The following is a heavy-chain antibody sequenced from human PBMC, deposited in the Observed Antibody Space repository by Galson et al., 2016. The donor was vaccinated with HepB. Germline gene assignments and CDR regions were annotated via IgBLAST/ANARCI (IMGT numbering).Heavy chain of an antibody. J-gene: IGHJ6*04. CDR2: ISWNSGIK. V-gene: IGHV3-9*01. CDR3: VKNLGFRESVYGLDV. D-gene: IGHD3-10*01. Sequence: SLRLSCAASGFTFDDYAMHWVRQAPGKGLEWVSDISWNSGIKGYADSVKGRFTISRDNAKNSLYLQMNSPRAEDTALYYCVKNLGFRESVYGLDVWGKGTTVIVSS. CDR1: GFTFDDYA.